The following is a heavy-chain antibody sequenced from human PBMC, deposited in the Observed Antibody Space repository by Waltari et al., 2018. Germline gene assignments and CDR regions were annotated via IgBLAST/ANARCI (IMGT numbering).Heavy chain of an antibody. CDR1: GGTFSSNA. Sequence: QVQLVQSGAEVKKPGSSVKVSCRASGGTFSSNAISWVRQAPGQGLEWMGGIIPLFGTANYAQKFQGRVTITADESTSTAYMELSSLRSEDTAVYYCAREVGGLKVVPHYYGMDVWGQGTTVTVSS. D-gene: IGHD1-26*01. CDR2: IIPLFGTA. J-gene: IGHJ6*02. V-gene: IGHV1-69*12. CDR3: AREVGGLKVVPHYYGMDV.